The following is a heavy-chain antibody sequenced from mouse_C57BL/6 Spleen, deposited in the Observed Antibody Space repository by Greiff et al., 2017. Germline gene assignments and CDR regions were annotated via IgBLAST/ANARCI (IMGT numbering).Heavy chain of an antibody. Sequence: VQLQQSGPELVKPGASVKISCKASGYTFTDYYINWVKQRPGQGLEWIGWIFPGSGSTYYNEKFKGKATLTVDKSSSTAYMLLSSLTSEDSAVYFCAKIYYYGSSYVRRAMDYWGQGTSVTVSS. V-gene: IGHV1-75*01. J-gene: IGHJ4*01. CDR1: GYTFTDYY. D-gene: IGHD1-1*01. CDR2: IFPGSGST. CDR3: AKIYYYGSSYVRRAMDY.